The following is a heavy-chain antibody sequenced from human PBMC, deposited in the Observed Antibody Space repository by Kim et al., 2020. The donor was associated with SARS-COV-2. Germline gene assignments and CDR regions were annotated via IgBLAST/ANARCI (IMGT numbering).Heavy chain of an antibody. V-gene: IGHV3-30*18. J-gene: IGHJ4*02. CDR3: AKDLNYDSSGYLDY. Sequence: GGSLRLSCAASGFTFSSYGMHWVRQAPGKGLEWVAVISYDGSNKYYADSVKGRFTISRDNSKNTLYLQMNSLRAEDTAVYYCAKDLNYDSSGYLDYWGQG. CDR2: ISYDGSNK. D-gene: IGHD3-22*01. CDR1: GFTFSSYG.